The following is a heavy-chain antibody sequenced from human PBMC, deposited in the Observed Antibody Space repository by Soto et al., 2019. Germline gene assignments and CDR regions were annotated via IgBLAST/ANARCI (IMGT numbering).Heavy chain of an antibody. D-gene: IGHD4-17*01. CDR2: VYHSGSN. Sequence: SETLSLTCGVSGYSISSGFYWGWIRQAPGKGLAWIGNVYHSGSNYYNPYNPSLKSRVTISVDTSKNQFSLRLRSVTAADTAVYYCARAFYGDFAPCLYGMDVRGQGTTVTVS. CDR1: GYSISSGFY. V-gene: IGHV4-38-2*01. J-gene: IGHJ6*02. CDR3: ARAFYGDFAPCLYGMDV.